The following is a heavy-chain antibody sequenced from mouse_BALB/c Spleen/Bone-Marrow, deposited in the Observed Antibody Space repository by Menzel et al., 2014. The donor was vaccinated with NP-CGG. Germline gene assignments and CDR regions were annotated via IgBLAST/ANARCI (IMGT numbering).Heavy chain of an antibody. V-gene: IGHV1-61*01. J-gene: IGHJ2*01. CDR1: GYTFTGYW. CDR3: ARKYGKGGDY. CDR2: IDPSDSET. Sequence: QVQLKESGAELVRPGASVKSSCKASGYTFTGYWMNWVKQRPGQGLEWIGMIDPSDSETHYNQMFKDKATLGVDKSSSTAYMQLSSLTSDDSAVYYCARKYGKGGDYWGQGTTLTVSS. D-gene: IGHD2-10*02.